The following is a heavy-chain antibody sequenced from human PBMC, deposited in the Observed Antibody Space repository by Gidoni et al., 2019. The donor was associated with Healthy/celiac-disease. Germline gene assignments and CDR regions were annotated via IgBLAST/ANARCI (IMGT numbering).Heavy chain of an antibody. CDR2: IWYDGSNK. CDR3: ARDNYEYSSSFPPKS. CDR1: GFTFSSYG. D-gene: IGHD6-6*01. V-gene: IGHV3-33*01. J-gene: IGHJ4*02. Sequence: QVQLVESGGGVVQPGRSLRLSCAAPGFTFSSYGMHWVRQAPGKGLEWVAVIWYDGSNKYYADSVKGRFTISRDNSKNTLYLQMNSLRAEDTAVYYCARDNYEYSSSFPPKSWGQGTLVTVSS.